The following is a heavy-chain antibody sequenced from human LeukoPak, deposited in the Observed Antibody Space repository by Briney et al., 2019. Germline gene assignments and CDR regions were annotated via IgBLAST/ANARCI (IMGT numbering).Heavy chain of an antibody. CDR3: AKDSRRYSSSWYFDY. Sequence: PGGSLRLSCAASGFTFSSYAMSWVRQAPGKGLEWVSAISGSGGSTYYADSVKGRFTISRDNSKNTLYLQMNSLRAEDTAVYYCAKDSRRYSSSWYFDYRGQGTLVTVSS. V-gene: IGHV3-23*01. D-gene: IGHD6-6*01. CDR1: GFTFSSYA. J-gene: IGHJ4*02. CDR2: ISGSGGST.